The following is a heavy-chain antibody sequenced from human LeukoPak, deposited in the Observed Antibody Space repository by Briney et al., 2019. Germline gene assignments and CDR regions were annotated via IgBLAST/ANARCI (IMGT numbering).Heavy chain of an antibody. Sequence: PSETLSLTRTVSGGSISSSSYYWGWIRQPPGKGLEWIGSIYYSGSTYYNPSLKSRVTISVDTSKNQFSLKLSSVTAADTAVYYCARSLPNYYGSGSSTAFDYWGQGTLVTVSS. J-gene: IGHJ4*02. V-gene: IGHV4-39*07. D-gene: IGHD3-10*01. CDR1: GGSISSSSYY. CDR2: IYYSGST. CDR3: ARSLPNYYGSGSSTAFDY.